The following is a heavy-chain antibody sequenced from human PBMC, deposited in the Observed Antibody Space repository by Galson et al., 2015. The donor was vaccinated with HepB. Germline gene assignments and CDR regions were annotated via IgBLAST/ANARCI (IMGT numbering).Heavy chain of an antibody. CDR2: INSDGSST. D-gene: IGHD3-22*01. CDR3: ARGVTMIVVGSSGWFDP. V-gene: IGHV3-74*01. Sequence: SLRLSCAASGFTFSSYWMHWVRQAPGKGLVWVSRINSDGSSTSYADSVKGRFTISRDNAKNTLYLQMNSLRAEDTAVYYCARGVTMIVVGSSGWFDPWGQGTLVTVSS. J-gene: IGHJ5*02. CDR1: GFTFSSYW.